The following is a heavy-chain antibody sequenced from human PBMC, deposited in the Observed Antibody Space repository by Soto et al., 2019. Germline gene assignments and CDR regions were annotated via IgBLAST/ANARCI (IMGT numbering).Heavy chain of an antibody. J-gene: IGHJ5*01. V-gene: IGHV4-30-4*01. D-gene: IGHD2-15*01. CDR1: GDSISTVDYF. CDR2: IYKSTTT. Sequence: SETLSLTCSVSGDSISTVDYFWAWIRQPPGQALEYIGYIYKSTTTYYNPSFESRVAISLDTSKSRFSLNVTSVTVADTAVYFCARGRYCLTGRCFPNWFDSWGQGTLVTVSS. CDR3: ARGRYCLTGRCFPNWFDS.